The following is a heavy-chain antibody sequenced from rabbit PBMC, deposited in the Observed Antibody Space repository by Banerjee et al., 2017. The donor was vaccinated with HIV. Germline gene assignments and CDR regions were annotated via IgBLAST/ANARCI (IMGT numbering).Heavy chain of an antibody. J-gene: IGHJ4*01. CDR1: GFDFSSNA. D-gene: IGHD4-1*01. V-gene: IGHV1S47*01. Sequence: QEQLVESGGGLVQPEGSLSLTCKASGFDFSSNAMSWVRQAQGKRLEWIVCIYSGSGRTYYASWAKGRFSIPRSASLNTVTLQMTSLTAADTASYFCARGSDSSGWGRYCNLWGQGTLVTGS. CDR3: ARGSDSSGWGRYCNL. CDR2: IYSGSGRT.